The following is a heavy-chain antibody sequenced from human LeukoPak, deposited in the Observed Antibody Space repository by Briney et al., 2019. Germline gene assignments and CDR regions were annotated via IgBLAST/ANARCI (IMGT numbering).Heavy chain of an antibody. V-gene: IGHV4-39*07. CDR1: GGSISSSSYY. D-gene: IGHD6-19*01. CDR2: IYYSGST. J-gene: IGHJ3*02. Sequence: SETLSLTCPVAGGSISSSSYYWDWIRQPPGKGLEWIGSIYYSGSTYYNPSLKSRVTISVDTSKNQFSLKLSSVTAADTAVYYCATGIAVAADDAFDIWGQGTMVTVSS. CDR3: ATGIAVAADDAFDI.